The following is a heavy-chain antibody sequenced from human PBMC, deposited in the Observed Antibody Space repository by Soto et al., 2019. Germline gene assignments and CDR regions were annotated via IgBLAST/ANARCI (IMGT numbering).Heavy chain of an antibody. V-gene: IGHV1-3*01. CDR1: GYTFTSYA. CDR3: ARDAHSYGDP. CDR2: INAGNGNT. J-gene: IGHJ5*02. D-gene: IGHD4-17*01. Sequence: ASVKVSCKASGYTFTSYAMHWVRQAPGQRLEWMGWINAGNGNTKYSQKVQGRVTITRDTSTSTAYMELRSLRSDDTAVYYCARDAHSYGDPWGQGTLVTVSS.